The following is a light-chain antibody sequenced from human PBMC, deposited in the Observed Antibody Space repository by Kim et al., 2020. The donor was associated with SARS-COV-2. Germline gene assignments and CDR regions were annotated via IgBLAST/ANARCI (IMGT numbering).Light chain of an antibody. Sequence: EVLLTQSPGTLSLSPGERAILSCRASQSVSSSYLAWYQHKPGQSPRLLIHGASSRATGVPDRFRGGGSGTDFTLTITRLEPEDFALYYCQQYGRSPTTFGQGTRLEIK. CDR3: QQYGRSPTT. CDR2: GAS. CDR1: QSVSSSY. J-gene: IGKJ5*01. V-gene: IGKV3-20*01.